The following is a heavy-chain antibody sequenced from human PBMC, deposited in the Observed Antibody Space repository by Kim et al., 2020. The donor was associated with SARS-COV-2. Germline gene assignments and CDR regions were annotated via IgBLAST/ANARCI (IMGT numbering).Heavy chain of an antibody. J-gene: IGHJ4*02. Sequence: SETLSLTCTVSGGSISSNYWSWIRQPPGKGLEWIGYIYYSGSTNSNPSLKIRVTISVDTSKNQFSLKLSSVTAADTAVYYCARGFDYWGQGTLVTVSS. V-gene: IGHV4-59*01. CDR2: IYYSGST. CDR1: GGSISSNY. CDR3: ARGFDY.